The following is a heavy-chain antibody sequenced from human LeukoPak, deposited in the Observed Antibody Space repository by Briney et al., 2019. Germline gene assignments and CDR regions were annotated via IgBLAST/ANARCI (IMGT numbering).Heavy chain of an antibody. J-gene: IGHJ3*02. CDR2: ISSSGSTI. Sequence: GGSLRLSCAASGFTFSSYEMNWVRQAPGKGLEWVSYISSSGSTIYYADSVKGRFTISRDNAKNSLYLQMNSLRAEDTALYYCAKDTKGYGSGSYAFDIWGQGTMVTVSS. CDR3: AKDTKGYGSGSYAFDI. V-gene: IGHV3-48*03. CDR1: GFTFSSYE. D-gene: IGHD3-10*01.